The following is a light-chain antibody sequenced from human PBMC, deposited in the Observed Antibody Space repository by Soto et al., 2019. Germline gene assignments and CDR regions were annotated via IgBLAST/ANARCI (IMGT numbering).Light chain of an antibody. CDR3: QQRSNWPPVT. J-gene: IGKJ3*01. Sequence: EIVLTQSPATLSLSPGERATLSCRASQSVSSYLAWYQQKPGQAPRLLIYDASNRATGIPARFSGSGSGTDFTLTISSLEPEDFAVYYCQQRSNWPPVTFGTGTKVDIK. CDR1: QSVSSY. CDR2: DAS. V-gene: IGKV3-11*01.